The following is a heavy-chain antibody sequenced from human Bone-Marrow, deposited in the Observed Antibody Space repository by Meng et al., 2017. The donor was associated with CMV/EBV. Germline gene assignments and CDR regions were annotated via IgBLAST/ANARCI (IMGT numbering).Heavy chain of an antibody. J-gene: IGHJ4*02. Sequence: GESLKISCVASGITFSSNWMSWVRQAPGKGLEWVANIKEDGSEKYYVDSVKGRFTISRDNAKKSLYLQMNSLRAEDTAVYYCAKDGAKQGYFDYWGQGTLVTVSS. CDR1: GITFSSNW. D-gene: IGHD1-26*01. CDR2: IKEDGSEK. V-gene: IGHV3-7*01. CDR3: AKDGAKQGYFDY.